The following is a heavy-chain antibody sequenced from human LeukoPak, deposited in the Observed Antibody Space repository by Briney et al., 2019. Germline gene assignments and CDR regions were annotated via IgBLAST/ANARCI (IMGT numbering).Heavy chain of an antibody. CDR1: GFTFSSYG. Sequence: GGSLRLSCAASGFTFSSYGMHWVRQAPGKGLEWVAVISYDGSNRYYADSVKGRFTISRDNAKNSLYLQMNSLRAEDTALYYCASYSLYCGGDCLGPFDIWGQGTMVTVSS. J-gene: IGHJ3*02. CDR3: ASYSLYCGGDCLGPFDI. D-gene: IGHD2-21*02. V-gene: IGHV3-30*03. CDR2: ISYDGSNR.